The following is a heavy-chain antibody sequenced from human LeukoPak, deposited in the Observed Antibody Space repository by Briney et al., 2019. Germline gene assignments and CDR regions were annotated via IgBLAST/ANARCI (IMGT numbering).Heavy chain of an antibody. V-gene: IGHV1-2*02. CDR1: GYTFTGYY. J-gene: IGHJ4*02. CDR2: INPNSGGT. D-gene: IGHD3-10*01. CDR3: ARVSGYYGSEVESSWKELDY. Sequence: ASVKVSCKASGYTFTGYYMHWVRQAPGQGLEWMGWINPNSGGTNYAQKFQGRVTMTRDTSISTAYMELSRLRSDDTAVYYCARVSGYYGSEVESSWKELDYWGQGTLVTVSS.